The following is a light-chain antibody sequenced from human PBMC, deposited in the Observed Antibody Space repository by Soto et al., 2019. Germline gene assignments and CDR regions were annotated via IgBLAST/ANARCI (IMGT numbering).Light chain of an antibody. Sequence: QSALTQPRSVSGSPGQSITISCTGTSSDVGGYNYVSWYQQHPGKAPQLMIYDVSKRPSGVPDRFSGSKSGNTASLTISGLQADDEADYYCCSYAGRYYVFGTGTKVTVL. J-gene: IGLJ1*01. V-gene: IGLV2-11*01. CDR1: SSDVGGYNY. CDR3: CSYAGRYYV. CDR2: DVS.